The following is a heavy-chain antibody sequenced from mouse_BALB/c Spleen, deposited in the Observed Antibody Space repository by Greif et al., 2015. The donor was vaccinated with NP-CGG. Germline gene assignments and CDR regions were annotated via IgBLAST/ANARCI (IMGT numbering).Heavy chain of an antibody. D-gene: IGHD1-1*01. CDR1: GYTFPDYA. CDR2: ISTYYGDA. CDR3: ARGITTVADYAMDY. Sequence: QVQLQQSGAELVRPGVSVKISCKGSGYTFPDYAMHWVKQSHAKSLEWIGVISTYYGDASYNQKFKGKATMTVDKSSSTAYMELARLTSEDPAIYYCARGITTVADYAMDYWGQGTSVTVSS. J-gene: IGHJ4*01. V-gene: IGHV1S137*01.